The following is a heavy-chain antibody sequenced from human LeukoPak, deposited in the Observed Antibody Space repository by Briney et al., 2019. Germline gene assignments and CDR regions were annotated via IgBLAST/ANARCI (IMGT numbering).Heavy chain of an antibody. Sequence: ASVKVSCKASGYTFTSYGISWVRQAPGQGLEWMGRISAYNGNTNYAQKLQGRVTMTTDTSTTTAYMELRSLRSDDTAVYYCARVLGFRPDTLKGSDYWGQGTLVTVSS. V-gene: IGHV1-18*01. CDR2: ISAYNGNT. J-gene: IGHJ4*02. CDR1: GYTFTSYG. CDR3: ARVLGFRPDTLKGSDY.